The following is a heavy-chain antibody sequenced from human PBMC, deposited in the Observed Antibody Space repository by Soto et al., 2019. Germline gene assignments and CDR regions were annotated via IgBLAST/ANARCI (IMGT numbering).Heavy chain of an antibody. J-gene: IGHJ5*02. CDR3: ARFYCSSTSCYGSVNWFDP. Sequence: SETLSLTCTVSGGSISSYYWSWIRQPPGKGLEWIGYIYYSGSTNYNPSLKSRVTISVDTSKNQFSLKLSSVTAADTAVYYCARFYCSSTSCYGSVNWFDPWGQGTLVTVSS. V-gene: IGHV4-59*01. CDR1: GGSISSYY. D-gene: IGHD2-2*01. CDR2: IYYSGST.